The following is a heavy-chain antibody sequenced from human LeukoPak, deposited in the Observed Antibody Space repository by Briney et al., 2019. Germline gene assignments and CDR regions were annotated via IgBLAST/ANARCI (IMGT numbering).Heavy chain of an antibody. D-gene: IGHD1-7*01. CDR2: SSSSSSYI. J-gene: IGHJ4*02. CDR3: ARAHNWKYGTFDY. Sequence: GGSLRLSCAASGFTFSSYSMNWVRQAPGKGLECVSSSSSSSSYIYYADSVKGRFTISRDNAKNSLYLQMNSLRAEDTAVYYCARAHNWKYGTFDYWGQGTLVTVSS. V-gene: IGHV3-21*01. CDR1: GFTFSSYS.